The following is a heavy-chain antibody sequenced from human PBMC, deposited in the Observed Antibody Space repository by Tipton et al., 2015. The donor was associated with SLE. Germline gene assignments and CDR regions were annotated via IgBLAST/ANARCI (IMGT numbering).Heavy chain of an antibody. CDR3: AKDAIVGAPLSAFDI. CDR1: GFTFDDYA. J-gene: IGHJ3*02. Sequence: SLRLSCAASGFTFDDYAMHWVRPAPGKGLEWVSGISWNSGSIGYADSVKGRFTISRDNAKNSLYLQMNSLRAEDTALYYCAKDAIVGAPLSAFDIWGQGTMVTVSS. CDR2: ISWNSGSI. V-gene: IGHV3-9*01. D-gene: IGHD1-26*01.